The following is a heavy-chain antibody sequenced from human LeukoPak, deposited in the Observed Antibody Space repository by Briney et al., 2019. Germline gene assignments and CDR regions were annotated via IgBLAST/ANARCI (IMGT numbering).Heavy chain of an antibody. Sequence: SETLSLTCAVYGGSFSGYYWSWIRQPPGKGLEWIGEINHSGSTNYNPSLKSRVTISVDTSKNQFSLKLSSVTAADTAVYYCAGGLDYGDFDIWGQGTMVTVSS. CDR1: GGSFSGYY. J-gene: IGHJ3*02. D-gene: IGHD4-17*01. CDR3: AGGLDYGDFDI. V-gene: IGHV4-34*01. CDR2: INHSGST.